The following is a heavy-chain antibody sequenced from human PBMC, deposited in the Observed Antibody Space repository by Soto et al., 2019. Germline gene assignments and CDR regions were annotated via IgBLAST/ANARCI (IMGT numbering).Heavy chain of an antibody. D-gene: IGHD2-15*01. CDR2: INPSGGST. J-gene: IGHJ4*02. Sequence: GASVKVSCKASGYTFTSYYMHWLLQAPGQGLEWMGLINPSGGSTSYAQKFQGRVTMTRDTSTSTVYMELSSLRSEDTAVYYCARDGGGNCSGGSCYSTLLAGPYYFDYWGQGTLVTVSS. CDR3: ARDGGGNCSGGSCYSTLLAGPYYFDY. CDR1: GYTFTSYY. V-gene: IGHV1-46*01.